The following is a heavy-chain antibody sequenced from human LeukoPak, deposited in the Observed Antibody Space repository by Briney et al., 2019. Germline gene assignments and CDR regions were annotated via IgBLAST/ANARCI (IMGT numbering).Heavy chain of an antibody. D-gene: IGHD4-11*01. CDR1: GYTFTSYG. CDR2: ISAYNGNT. J-gene: IGHJ6*02. V-gene: IGHV1-18*01. CDR3: ARGDDYSNLYYYYGMDV. Sequence: ASVKVSCKASGYTFTSYGISWVRQAPGQGLEWMGWISAYNGNTNYAQKLQGRVTMTTDTSTSTAYMELGSLRSDDTAVYYCARGDDYSNLYYYYGMDVWGQGTTVTVSS.